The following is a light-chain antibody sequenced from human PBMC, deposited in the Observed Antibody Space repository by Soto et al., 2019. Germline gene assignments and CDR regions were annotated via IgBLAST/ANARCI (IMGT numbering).Light chain of an antibody. CDR2: GAS. Sequence: EIVMTQSPATLSVSPGERATLSCRASQSVSSNLAWYQQKPGQAPRLLISGASTRAAGIPARFSGSGSGTEFTLTNSSLQSEDFAIYYCQQYNNWLPITFGQGTRLDI. CDR3: QQYNNWLPIT. V-gene: IGKV3-15*01. CDR1: QSVSSN. J-gene: IGKJ5*01.